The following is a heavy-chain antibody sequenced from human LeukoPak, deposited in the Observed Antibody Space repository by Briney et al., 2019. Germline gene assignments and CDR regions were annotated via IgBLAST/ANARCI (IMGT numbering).Heavy chain of an antibody. Sequence: GGSLRLSCAASGFTFSSYAMSWVRQAPGKGLEWVSAISGSGGSTYYADSVKGRFTISRDNSKNTLYLQMNSLRAEDTAMYYCARDWMLFHRPDYWGQGTLVTVSS. J-gene: IGHJ4*02. CDR3: ARDWMLFHRPDY. V-gene: IGHV3-23*01. D-gene: IGHD2-21*01. CDR2: ISGSGGST. CDR1: GFTFSSYA.